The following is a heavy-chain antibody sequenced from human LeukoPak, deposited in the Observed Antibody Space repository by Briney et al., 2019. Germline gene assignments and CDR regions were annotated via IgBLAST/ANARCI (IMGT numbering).Heavy chain of an antibody. J-gene: IGHJ4*02. V-gene: IGHV1-69*05. CDR2: IIPIFGTA. Sequence: ASVKVSCKASGGTFSSYAISWVRQAPGQGLEWMGGIIPIFGTANYAQKFQGRVTITTDESTSTAYMELSSLRSEDTAVYYCASGYRGWNRPYYFDYWGQGTLVTVSS. CDR1: GGTFSSYA. D-gene: IGHD1-1*01. CDR3: ASGYRGWNRPYYFDY.